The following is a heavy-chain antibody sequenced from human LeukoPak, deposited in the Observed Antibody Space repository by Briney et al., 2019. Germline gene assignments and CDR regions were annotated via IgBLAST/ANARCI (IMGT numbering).Heavy chain of an antibody. CDR2: ISAYNGNT. V-gene: IGHV1-18*01. J-gene: IGHJ4*02. Sequence: AASVKVSCKASGYTFTSYGISWVRQAPGQGLEWMGWISAYNGNTNYAQKLQGRVTMTTDTSTSTAYMELRSLRSDDTAVYYCARVSGTSPSSGYYERFDYWGQGTLVTVSS. CDR1: GYTFTSYG. D-gene: IGHD3-22*01. CDR3: ARVSGTSPSSGYYERFDY.